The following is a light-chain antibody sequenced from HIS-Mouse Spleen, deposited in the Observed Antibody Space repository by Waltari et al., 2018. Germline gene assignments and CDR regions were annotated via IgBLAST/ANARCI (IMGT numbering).Light chain of an antibody. V-gene: IGKV1-8*01. CDR1: QGISSY. CDR3: QQYYSYPPS. J-gene: IGKJ4*01. Sequence: AIRMTQSPSSLSASTGDRVTITCRASQGISSYLAWYQQKTGKAPKLLIYAASTLQSGVPSRFSGSGSGTDFTLTISCLQSEDFATYYCQQYYSYPPSFGGGTKVEIK. CDR2: AAS.